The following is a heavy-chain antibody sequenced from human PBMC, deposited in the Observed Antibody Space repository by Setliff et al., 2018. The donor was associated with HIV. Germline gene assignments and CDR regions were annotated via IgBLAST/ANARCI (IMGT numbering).Heavy chain of an antibody. CDR3: ARGGRGWYMDC. Sequence: GGSLRLSCAAAGFTFSNAWMNWVRQAPGKGLEWVGRIRDKVNTYTTKDAASVKGRFTISRDDSKNSLFLQLNSLKTEDTAVYYCARGGRGWYMDCWGQGTLVTVSS. J-gene: IGHJ4*02. D-gene: IGHD6-19*01. CDR2: IRDKVNTYTT. CDR1: GFTFSNAW. V-gene: IGHV3-72*01.